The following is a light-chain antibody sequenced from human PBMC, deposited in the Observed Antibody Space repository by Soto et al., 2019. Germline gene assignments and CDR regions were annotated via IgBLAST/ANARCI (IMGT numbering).Light chain of an antibody. CDR3: QQYATSPS. J-gene: IGKJ4*01. V-gene: IGKV3-20*01. Sequence: EIVLTQSPGTLSLSPGERATLSCWASQSLRSSYLAWYQQRPGQAPRLLIYGASIRAIGIPDRFSGSGSGTDFTLTINRLEPGDSAVYYCQQYATSPSFGGGTKVDIK. CDR2: GAS. CDR1: QSLRSSY.